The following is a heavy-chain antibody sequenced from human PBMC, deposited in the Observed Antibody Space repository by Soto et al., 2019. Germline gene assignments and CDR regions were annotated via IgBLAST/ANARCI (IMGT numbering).Heavy chain of an antibody. CDR2: MNPNSGNT. CDR1: GYTFTSYD. J-gene: IGHJ6*02. Sequence: QVQLVQSGAEVKKPGASVKVSCKASGYTFTSYDINWVRQATGQGLEWMGWMNPNSGNTGYAQKFQGRVTMTRNTSISTAYMELSSLRSEDTAVYYCARSAGGKTSCYPALGCWGAKQYYYGMDVWGQGTTVTVSS. V-gene: IGHV1-8*01. CDR3: ARSAGGKTSCYPALGCWGAKQYYYGMDV. D-gene: IGHD2-2*01.